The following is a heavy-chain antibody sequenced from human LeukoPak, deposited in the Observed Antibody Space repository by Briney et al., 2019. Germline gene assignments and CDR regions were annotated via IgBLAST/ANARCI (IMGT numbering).Heavy chain of an antibody. CDR2: ISWNSGVI. V-gene: IGHV3-9*01. D-gene: IGHD2-21*02. J-gene: IGHJ2*01. Sequence: GGSPRLSCAASGFSFGGYALHWVRQAPGKGLEWVASISWNSGVIVHADSVKGRFTISRDNAKNSLYLQMDSLRTEDTALYYCVKSGGYATAIRYFDLWGRGTLVTVSS. CDR1: GFSFGGYA. CDR3: VKSGGYATAIRYFDL.